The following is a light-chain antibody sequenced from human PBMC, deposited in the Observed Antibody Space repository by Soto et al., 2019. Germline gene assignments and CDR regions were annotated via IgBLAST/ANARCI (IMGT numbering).Light chain of an antibody. CDR2: AAS. J-gene: IGKJ1*01. V-gene: IGKV1-39*01. Sequence: DIQMTQSQSSLSASVGDRVTITCRTNQNIGKYLNWYQQKSGRAPKLLIYAASSLQSGVPSRFSGRGSGTDFTLNISTLQPDDFTTYYCQHRYLARWTSGQGTKVQI. CDR1: QNIGKY. CDR3: QHRYLARWT.